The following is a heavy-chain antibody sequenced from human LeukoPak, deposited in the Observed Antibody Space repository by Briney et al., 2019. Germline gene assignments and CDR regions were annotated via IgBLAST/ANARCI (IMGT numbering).Heavy chain of an antibody. D-gene: IGHD6-19*01. CDR2: ISYDGSNK. CDR3: ARAQWLVLLDY. CDR1: GFTFSSNA. Sequence: PGGSLRLSCAASGFTFSSNAMHWVRQAPGKGLEWVAVISYDGSNKYYADSVKGRFTISRDNSKNTLYLQMNSLRAEDTAVYYCARAQWLVLLDYWGQGTLVTVSS. J-gene: IGHJ4*02. V-gene: IGHV3-30-3*01.